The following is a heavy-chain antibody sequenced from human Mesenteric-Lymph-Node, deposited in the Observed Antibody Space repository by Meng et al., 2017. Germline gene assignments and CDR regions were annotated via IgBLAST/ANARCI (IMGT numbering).Heavy chain of an antibody. V-gene: IGHV3-30-3*01. Sequence: QMQLVASGGGLIQPGRSLRLSCAASGFTFSSYAMHWVRQAPGEGLEWLAVISDDGSNKYYADSVKGRFTISRDNSKNTLWLQMNSLRTDDTAVYYCARAVGYNYNSCGCYWGQGSLVTVSS. CDR1: GFTFSSYA. D-gene: IGHD3-22*01. CDR2: ISDDGSNK. J-gene: IGHJ4*02. CDR3: ARAVGYNYNSCGCY.